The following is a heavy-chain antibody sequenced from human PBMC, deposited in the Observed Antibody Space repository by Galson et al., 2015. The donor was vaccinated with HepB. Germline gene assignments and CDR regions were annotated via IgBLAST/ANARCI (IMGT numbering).Heavy chain of an antibody. Sequence: SVKVSCKVSGYPLTDLSMHWVRQAPGKGLEWMGGFDPEGGETVSAQRFQGRLIMTEDTSTDTAYMKLRSVTAADTAMYYCARIDDGLSSCCHFDSWGQGTLVTVSS. CDR1: GYPLTDLS. CDR3: ARIDDGLSSCCHFDS. J-gene: IGHJ4*02. V-gene: IGHV1-24*01. CDR2: FDPEGGET. D-gene: IGHD6-13*01.